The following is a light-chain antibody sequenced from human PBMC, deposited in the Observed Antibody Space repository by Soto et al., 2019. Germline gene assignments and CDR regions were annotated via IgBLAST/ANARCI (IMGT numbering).Light chain of an antibody. CDR1: SSDVGAYNF. V-gene: IGLV2-14*03. J-gene: IGLJ1*01. CDR3: SADTVSRNYV. Sequence: QSALTQPASVSGSPGQSITISCTGTSSDVGAYNFVSWHQQHPGKAPKLMIYNVYDRPSGISYRFSGSKSGNTASLTISGLQGEYAADYYCSADTVSRNYVFGTGTEVNVL. CDR2: NVY.